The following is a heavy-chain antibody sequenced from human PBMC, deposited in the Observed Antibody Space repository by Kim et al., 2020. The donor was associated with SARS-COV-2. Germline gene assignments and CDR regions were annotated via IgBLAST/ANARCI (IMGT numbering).Heavy chain of an antibody. Sequence: GGSLRLSCAASGFTFSSYWMHWVRQAPGKGLVWVSRINSDGSSTSYADSVKGRFTISRDNAKNTLYLQMNSLRAEDTAVYYCAREITIFGVVIIAYYGMDVWGQGTTVTVSS. CDR2: INSDGSST. J-gene: IGHJ6*02. D-gene: IGHD3-3*01. CDR1: GFTFSSYW. CDR3: AREITIFGVVIIAYYGMDV. V-gene: IGHV3-74*01.